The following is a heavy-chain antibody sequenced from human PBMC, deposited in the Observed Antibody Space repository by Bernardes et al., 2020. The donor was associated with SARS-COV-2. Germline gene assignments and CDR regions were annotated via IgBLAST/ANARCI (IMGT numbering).Heavy chain of an antibody. CDR3: AKDIAIVGGRDYPFGAMDV. J-gene: IGHJ6*02. CDR1: GFTFRSYA. D-gene: IGHD4-17*01. V-gene: IGHV3-23*01. Sequence: GGSLRLSCAASGFTFRSYAMNWVRQAPGKGLEWVSGISGSVSGTYYADSLEGRFTISRDNARDTLYLQMNSLRVEDTAKYFCAKDIAIVGGRDYPFGAMDVWGRGTAVIVSS. CDR2: ISGSVSGT.